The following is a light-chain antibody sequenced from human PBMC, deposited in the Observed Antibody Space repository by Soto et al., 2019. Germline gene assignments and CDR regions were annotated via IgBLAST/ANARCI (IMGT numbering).Light chain of an antibody. CDR1: SSDVGDYNS. V-gene: IGLV2-8*01. Sequence: QYALTQPPSASGSPGQSVSISCTGTSSDVGDYNSVSWYQQRPGKAPKVMIYDVTKRPSGVPDRFSGSKSGNTASLTVSGLQAEDEADYYCTSCAGSNKGVFGGGTKLTVL. J-gene: IGLJ3*02. CDR2: DVT. CDR3: TSCAGSNKGV.